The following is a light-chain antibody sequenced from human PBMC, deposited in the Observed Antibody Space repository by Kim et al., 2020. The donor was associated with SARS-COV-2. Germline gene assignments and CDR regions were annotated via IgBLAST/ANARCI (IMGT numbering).Light chain of an antibody. CDR1: QRVSSNY. J-gene: IGKJ4*01. CDR2: GAS. V-gene: IGKV3-20*01. Sequence: EIVLTQSPGTLSLSPGERATLSCRASQRVSSNYLAWYQQKPGQAPRLLIYGASSRATGIPDRFGGSGSGTDFTLTISRLEPEDFAVYYCQQYGGSPFTFGGGTKVDIK. CDR3: QQYGGSPFT.